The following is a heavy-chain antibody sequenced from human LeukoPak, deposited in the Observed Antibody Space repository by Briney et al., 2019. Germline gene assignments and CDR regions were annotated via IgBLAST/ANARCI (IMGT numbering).Heavy chain of an antibody. D-gene: IGHD3-9*01. V-gene: IGHV4-59*12. J-gene: IGHJ4*02. CDR1: GGSISSYY. CDR3: ARDADYDTLTGYSGFDY. Sequence: SETLSLTCTVSGGSISSYYWSWIRQPPGKGLEWIGYIYYSGSTNYNPSLKSRVTISMDTSKNQFSLRLSSVTAADTAVYYCARDADYDTLTGYSGFDYWGQGTLVTVSS. CDR2: IYYSGST.